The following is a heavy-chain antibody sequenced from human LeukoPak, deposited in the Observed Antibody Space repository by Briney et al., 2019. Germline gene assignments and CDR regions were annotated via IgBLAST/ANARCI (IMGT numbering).Heavy chain of an antibody. J-gene: IGHJ4*02. CDR3: ARFTIFGVVSSPIDY. V-gene: IGHV5-51*01. Sequence: GESLKISCKGSGYSFSTYWIGWVRQMPGKGLECLGVIYPGDSDTRYSPSFQGQVTISADKSISTAYLQWSSLRASDTAIYYCARFTIFGVVSSPIDYWGQGTLVTVSS. D-gene: IGHD3-3*01. CDR2: IYPGDSDT. CDR1: GYSFSTYW.